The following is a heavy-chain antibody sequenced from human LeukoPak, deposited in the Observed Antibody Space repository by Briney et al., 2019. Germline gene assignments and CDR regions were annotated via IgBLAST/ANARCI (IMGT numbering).Heavy chain of an antibody. CDR3: ARRTHTYGNILRYYFDY. CDR1: GFRFNSYG. V-gene: IGHV3-48*02. J-gene: IGHJ4*02. Sequence: GGSLRLSCAASGFRFNSYGMNWVRQAPGKGLEWLSSISGSTDTTYYADSVRGRFTISSDNDKNSLYLQMNSLRDEDTAVYYCARRTHTYGNILRYYFDYWGQGTLVTVSS. D-gene: IGHD5-18*01. CDR2: ISGSTDTT.